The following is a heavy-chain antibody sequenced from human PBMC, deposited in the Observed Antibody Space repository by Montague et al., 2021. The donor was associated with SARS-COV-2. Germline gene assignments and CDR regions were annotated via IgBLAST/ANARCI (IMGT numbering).Heavy chain of an antibody. CDR1: GGSFSGYY. J-gene: IGHJ4*02. CDR3: ARGSRILWWWAHDH. V-gene: IGHV4-34*01. CDR2: INHSGST. Sequence: SETLSLTCAVSGGSFSGYYCCWIRKPPGQGLEWIGEINHSGSTNXNPSPTSRVTISVDTSKTQFPLKLSPVTVADTAVYYCARGSRILWWWAHDHWGQGTLVTVSS. D-gene: IGHD2-21*01.